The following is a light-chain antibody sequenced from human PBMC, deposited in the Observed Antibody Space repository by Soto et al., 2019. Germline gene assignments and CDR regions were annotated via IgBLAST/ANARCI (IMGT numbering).Light chain of an antibody. CDR2: DVT. Sequence: QSALTQPRSVSGSPGQSVTISCTGTSSDVGGYNYVSWYQQHPGKAPKFMIYDVTNRPSGVPDRFSGSKSGNTASLTISGLQAEDEADYYCCSYAGNYVVFGGGTKLTVL. CDR1: SSDVGGYNY. J-gene: IGLJ3*02. CDR3: CSYAGNYVV. V-gene: IGLV2-11*01.